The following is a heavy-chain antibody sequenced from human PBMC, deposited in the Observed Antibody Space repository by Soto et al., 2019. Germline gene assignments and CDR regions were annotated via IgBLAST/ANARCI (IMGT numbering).Heavy chain of an antibody. V-gene: IGHV4-4*07. Sequence: TLSLTCTVSGGSISGHSWIWIRQPAGKGLEWIGHIYPSGSTSYNPSLRSRVTMSLDTSSNQIFLNLTSVTAADTAVFYCVRGRSYSVYDFWGPGTLVTVSS. J-gene: IGHJ4*02. CDR3: VRGRSYSVYDF. D-gene: IGHD5-12*01. CDR1: GGSISGHS. CDR2: IYPSGST.